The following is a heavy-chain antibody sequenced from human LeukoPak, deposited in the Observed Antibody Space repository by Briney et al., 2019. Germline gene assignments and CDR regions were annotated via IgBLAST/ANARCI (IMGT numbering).Heavy chain of an antibody. Sequence: GGSLRLSCAASGFTFSGSAMHWVRQASGKGLEWVGRIRSKANSYATAYAASVKGRFTISRDDSKNTAYLQMNSLKTEDTAVYYCTRRLYSYGEADYYYMDVWGKGTTVTVSS. CDR3: TRRLYSYGEADYYYMDV. V-gene: IGHV3-73*01. CDR1: GFTFSGSA. D-gene: IGHD5-18*01. J-gene: IGHJ6*03. CDR2: IRSKANSYAT.